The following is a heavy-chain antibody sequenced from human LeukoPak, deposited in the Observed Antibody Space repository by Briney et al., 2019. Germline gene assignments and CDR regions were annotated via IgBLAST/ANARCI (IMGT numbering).Heavy chain of an antibody. CDR2: INPNSGDT. CDR3: ARRENDY. CDR1: GYTFTGYY. J-gene: IGHJ4*02. V-gene: IGHV1-2*02. Sequence: GASVKVSCKASGYTFTGYYIHWVRQAPGQGLEWMGWINPNSGDTNYAPKFQGRVTKTRDTSISTAYMELSRLKSDDTAVYYCARRENDYWGQGTLVTVSS.